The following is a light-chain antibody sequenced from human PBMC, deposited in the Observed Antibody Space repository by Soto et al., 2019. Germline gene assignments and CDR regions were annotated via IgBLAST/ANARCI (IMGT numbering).Light chain of an antibody. Sequence: DIQMTQSPSTLSASVGDRVTITCRASQTISNWLAWYQQKPGKAPKLLIYKASSLESGVPSRFSGSGSGTEFTLTISSLQPDDFATYYCQQYNGYPVTFGRGTKLEIK. CDR1: QTISNW. CDR3: QQYNGYPVT. CDR2: KAS. V-gene: IGKV1-5*03. J-gene: IGKJ2*01.